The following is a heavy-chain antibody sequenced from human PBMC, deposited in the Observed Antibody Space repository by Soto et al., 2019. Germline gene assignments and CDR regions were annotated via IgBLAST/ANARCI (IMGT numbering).Heavy chain of an antibody. CDR2: NSAYNGNT. CDR3: ARGGGSRYWGSSLGGGGNWFDP. V-gene: IGHV1-18*04. D-gene: IGHD6-6*01. Sequence: QVQLLQSGAEVKKPGASVKVSCKASGYTFTSYGISWVRQAPGQGLEWMGWNSAYNGNTNYAQKLQGRVTMTTDTSTSTAYMELRSRRSDDTAVYYCARGGGSRYWGSSLGGGGNWFDPWGQGTLVTVSS. J-gene: IGHJ5*02. CDR1: GYTFTSYG.